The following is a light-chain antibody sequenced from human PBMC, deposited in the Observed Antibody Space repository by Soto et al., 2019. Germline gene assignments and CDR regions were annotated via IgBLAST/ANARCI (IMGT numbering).Light chain of an antibody. CDR1: QGISSY. CDR2: AAS. J-gene: IGKJ5*01. CDR3: QQLNSYPIT. V-gene: IGKV1-9*01. Sequence: DIQLTPSPSFLSASVGDRFTITCRASQGISSYLAWYQQKPGKAPKLLIYAASTLQSGVPSRFSGSGSGTEFTLTISSLQPEDFATYYCQQLNSYPITFGQGTRLEIK.